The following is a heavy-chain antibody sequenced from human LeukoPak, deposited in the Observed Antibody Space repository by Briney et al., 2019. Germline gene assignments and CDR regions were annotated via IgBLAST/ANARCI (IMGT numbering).Heavy chain of an antibody. J-gene: IGHJ4*02. D-gene: IGHD3-22*01. V-gene: IGHV3-7*01. Sequence: GGSLRLSCAASGFTFSTYWMSWVRQAPGKGLEWVANIKQDGSENYYVDSVKGRFTVSRDNAKNSLFLQMDSLRAEDTAVYYRARIYYDSSGSYWGRGALVTVSS. CDR2: IKQDGSEN. CDR3: ARIYYDSSGSY. CDR1: GFTFSTYW.